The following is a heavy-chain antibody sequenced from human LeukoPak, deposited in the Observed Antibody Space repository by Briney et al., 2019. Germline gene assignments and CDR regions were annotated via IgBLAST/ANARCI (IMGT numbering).Heavy chain of an antibody. D-gene: IGHD2-2*01. Sequence: SETLSLTCTVSGGSINSNSFYWGWARQPPGKGLEWIGLGSLSYTGSTYYSPSLKSRITISVDMAKSQSSLKLSSVTAADTAVYYCARVYCSSTSCYGPGGLNWFDPRGQGTLVTVSS. CDR1: GGSINSNSFY. J-gene: IGHJ5*02. CDR2: LSYTGST. CDR3: ARVYCSSTSCYGPGGLNWFDP. V-gene: IGHV4-39*01.